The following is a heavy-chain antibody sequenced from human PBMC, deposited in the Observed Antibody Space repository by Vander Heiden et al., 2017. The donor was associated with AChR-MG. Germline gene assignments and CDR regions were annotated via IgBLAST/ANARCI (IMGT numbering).Heavy chain of an antibody. CDR1: RYIFTSYG. CDR3: ARDRNSLIRGVIIVYWFDP. CDR2: ISPYNGDT. D-gene: IGHD3-10*01. Sequence: QVQLVPSGVEVKEPGASVQVSCKASRYIFTSYGITWVRPAPGQGLECMGWISPYNGDTKYAQKIQGRVTITTDKSTSTAYMELRSLRSDDTAVYYCARDRNSLIRGVIIVYWFDPWGQGTLVTVSS. V-gene: IGHV1-18*01. J-gene: IGHJ5*02.